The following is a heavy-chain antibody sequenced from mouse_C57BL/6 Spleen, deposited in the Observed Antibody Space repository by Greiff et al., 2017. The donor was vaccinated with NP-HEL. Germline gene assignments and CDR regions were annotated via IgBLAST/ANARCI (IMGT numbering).Heavy chain of an antibody. CDR1: GYTFTDYE. Sequence: QVHVKQSGAELVRPGASVTLSCKASGYTFTDYEMHWVKQTPVHGLEWIGAIDPETGGTAYNQKFKGKAILTADKSSSTAYMELRSLTSEDSAVYYCTRFPLYYYGSSYFDYWGQGTTLTVSS. CDR3: TRFPLYYYGSSYFDY. CDR2: IDPETGGT. V-gene: IGHV1-15*01. D-gene: IGHD1-1*01. J-gene: IGHJ2*01.